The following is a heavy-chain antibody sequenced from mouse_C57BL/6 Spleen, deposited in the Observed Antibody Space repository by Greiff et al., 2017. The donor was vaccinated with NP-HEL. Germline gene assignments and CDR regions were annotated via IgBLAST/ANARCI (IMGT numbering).Heavy chain of an antibody. Sequence: QVQLQQSGAELVRPGASVTLSCKASGYTFTDYEMHWVKQTPVHGLEWIGAIDPETGGTAYNQKFKGKAILTADKSSSTAYMELRSLTSEDSAVYYCTETAQAKGFAYWGQRTLVTVSA. V-gene: IGHV1-15*01. CDR2: IDPETGGT. D-gene: IGHD3-2*02. CDR3: TETAQAKGFAY. J-gene: IGHJ3*01. CDR1: GYTFTDYE.